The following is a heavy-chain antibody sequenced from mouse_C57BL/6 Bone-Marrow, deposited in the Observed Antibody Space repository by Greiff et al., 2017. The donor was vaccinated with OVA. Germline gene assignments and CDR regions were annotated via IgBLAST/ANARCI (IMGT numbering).Heavy chain of an antibody. V-gene: IGHV5-9-1*02. CDR2: ISSGGDYI. J-gene: IGHJ4*01. Sequence: EVQGVESGEGLVKPGGSLKLSCAASGFTFSSYAMSWVRQTPEKRLEWVAYISSGGDYIYYADNVKGRFTISRDNARNTHYLRMSSLKSEDTAMYYCTRLLDAMDYWGQGTAVTGSS. CDR3: TRLLDAMDY. CDR1: GFTFSSYA. D-gene: IGHD2-1*01.